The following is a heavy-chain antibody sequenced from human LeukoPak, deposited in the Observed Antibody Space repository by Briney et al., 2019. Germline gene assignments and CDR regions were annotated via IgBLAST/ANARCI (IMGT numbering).Heavy chain of an antibody. CDR2: ISYDGSNK. CDR1: GFTFSSYA. CDR3: ARGKYQLHYFDY. V-gene: IGHV3-30-3*01. J-gene: IGHJ4*02. Sequence: PGGSLRLSCAASGFTFSSYAMHWVRQAPGKGLEWVAVISYDGSNKYYADSVKGRFTISRDNSKNTLYLQMNSLRAEDTAVYYCARGKYQLHYFDYWGQGTLVTVSS. D-gene: IGHD2-2*01.